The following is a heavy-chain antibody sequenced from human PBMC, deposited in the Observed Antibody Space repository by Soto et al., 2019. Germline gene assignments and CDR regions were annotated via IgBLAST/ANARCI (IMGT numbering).Heavy chain of an antibody. V-gene: IGHV1-69*02. J-gene: IGHJ4*02. D-gene: IGHD2-21*01. CDR3: AFDVKTGVVYFDY. CDR2: IIPISGLP. Sequence: QVQLVQSGAEVKKPGSSVKVSCKASGGTFSTYTISWVRQAPGQGLEWMGRIIPISGLPNHAQKFQGRVTITADKSTDTSYLEMSSLRPEDTAVYYCAFDVKTGVVYFDYWGQGTLVTVSS. CDR1: GGTFSTYT.